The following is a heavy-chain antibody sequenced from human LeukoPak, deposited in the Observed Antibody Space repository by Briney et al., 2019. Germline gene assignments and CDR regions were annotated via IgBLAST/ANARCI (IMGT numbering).Heavy chain of an antibody. CDR2: IKSDGIIT. CDR3: VRDRYYAMDV. V-gene: IGHV3-74*01. Sequence: GGRLRLSCVASGFAFSTYWMHWVRQAPGKGLVWVSRIKSDGIITSYADSDKGRFTISRDNAKNTLYLQMNSLRAEDTAVYFCVRDRYYAMDVWGQG. CDR1: GFAFSTYW. J-gene: IGHJ6*02.